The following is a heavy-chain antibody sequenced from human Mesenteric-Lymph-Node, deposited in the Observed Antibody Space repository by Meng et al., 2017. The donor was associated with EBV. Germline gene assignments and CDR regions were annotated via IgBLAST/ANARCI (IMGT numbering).Heavy chain of an antibody. CDR2: LYYTGDT. CDR1: GASINTNNYY. J-gene: IGHJ4*02. D-gene: IGHD1-7*01. CDR3: ARHRRSNWNSPGDY. V-gene: IGHV4-39*01. Sequence: QVHVQESGPGLVRPSETLSITCTVSGASINTNNYYWGWIRQPPGKGPEWIGSLYYTGDTYYSPALKSRVTISVDTSKNQFSLKLSSVTAADTAVYYCARHRRSNWNSPGDYWGQGTLVTVSS.